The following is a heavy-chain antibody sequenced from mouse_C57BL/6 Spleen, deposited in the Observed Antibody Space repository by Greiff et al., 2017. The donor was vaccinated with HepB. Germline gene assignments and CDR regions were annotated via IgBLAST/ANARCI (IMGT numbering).Heavy chain of an antibody. V-gene: IGHV1S81*02. CDR2: TNPTNGRT. CDR3: ARIKKVVATYFDY. J-gene: IGHJ2*01. CDR1: GYTFTSYW. Sequence: QVQLQQPGAVLVKAGASVKMSCKASGYTFTSYWMHWVKQRLGQGLEWFAETNPTNGRTYYNEKFKSKATLTVDKSSSTAYMLLSGPTFDDSAVYYCARIKKVVATYFDYWGQGTTLTVSS. D-gene: IGHD1-1*01.